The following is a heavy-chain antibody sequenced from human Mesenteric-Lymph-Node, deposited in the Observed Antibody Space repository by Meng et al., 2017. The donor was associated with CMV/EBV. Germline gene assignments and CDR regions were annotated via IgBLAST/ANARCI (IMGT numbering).Heavy chain of an antibody. CDR2: INWNGATT. Sequence: GESLKISCAASGFIPDTYAMTWVRQVPGKGLEWVSGINWNGATTDYADSVKGRSTISRDNAKTSLYLEMNGLRAVDTALYHCARVSSTNQMGAFDIWGQGTMVTVSS. CDR1: GFIPDTYA. V-gene: IGHV3-20*01. J-gene: IGHJ3*02. CDR3: ARVSSTNQMGAFDI. D-gene: IGHD2-2*01.